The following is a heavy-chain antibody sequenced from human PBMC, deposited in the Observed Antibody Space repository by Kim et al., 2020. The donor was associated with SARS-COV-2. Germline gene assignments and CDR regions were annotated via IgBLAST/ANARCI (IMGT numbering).Heavy chain of an antibody. J-gene: IGHJ2*01. V-gene: IGHV4-59*13. D-gene: IGHD4-17*01. Sequence: SETLSLTCTVSGGSISSYYWSWIRQPPGKGLEWIGYIYYSGSTNYNPSLKSRVTISVDTSKNQFSLKLSSVTAADTAVYYCARGPTGGGYGTNWYFDLWGRGTLVTVSS. CDR1: GGSISSYY. CDR2: IYYSGST. CDR3: ARGPTGGGYGTNWYFDL.